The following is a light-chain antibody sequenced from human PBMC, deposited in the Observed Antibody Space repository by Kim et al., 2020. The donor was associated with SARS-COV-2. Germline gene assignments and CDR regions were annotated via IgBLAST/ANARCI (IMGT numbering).Light chain of an antibody. J-gene: IGLJ3*02. V-gene: IGLV2-14*03. Sequence: QSALTQPASVSGSPGQSITISCTGTSSDIGAYNYVSWFQQHPGKAPQLMIYTVTERPSGVSNRFSGSKSGTTASLTISGLQAEDEADYYCISFTTAATWVFGGGTKLTVL. CDR1: SSDIGAYNY. CDR3: ISFTTAATWV. CDR2: TVT.